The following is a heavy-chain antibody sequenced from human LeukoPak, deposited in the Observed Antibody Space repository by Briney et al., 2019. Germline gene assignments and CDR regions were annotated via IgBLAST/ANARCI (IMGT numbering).Heavy chain of an antibody. CDR1: GGSISSSSYY. D-gene: IGHD4-17*01. J-gene: IGHJ4*02. CDR3: ARHKDWRMGDYEDY. Sequence: SSETLSLTCTVSGGSISSSSYYWGWIRQPPGKGLEWTGSIYYSGSTYYNPSLKSRVTISVDTSKNQFSLKLNSVTAADTAVYYCARHKDWRMGDYEDYWGQGTLVTVSS. CDR2: IYYSGST. V-gene: IGHV4-39*01.